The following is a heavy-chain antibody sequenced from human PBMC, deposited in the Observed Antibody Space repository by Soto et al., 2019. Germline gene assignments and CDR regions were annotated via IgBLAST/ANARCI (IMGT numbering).Heavy chain of an antibody. D-gene: IGHD3-9*01. CDR2: IYYSGST. CDR1: GGSINSYY. Sequence: SETLSLTCTVSGGSINSYYWSWIRQPPGKGLEWIGYIYYSGSTNYNPSLKSRVTISVDTSKNQFSLKLSSVTAADTAVYYCAGRSGRYFDSHPYFDYWGQGTLVTVSS. J-gene: IGHJ4*02. V-gene: IGHV4-59*08. CDR3: AGRSGRYFDSHPYFDY.